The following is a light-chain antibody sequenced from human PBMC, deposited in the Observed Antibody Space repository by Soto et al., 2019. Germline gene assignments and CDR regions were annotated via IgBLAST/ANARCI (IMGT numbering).Light chain of an antibody. CDR2: GPS. Sequence: EIVLTQSPGTLSLSPGERATLSCRASQSVSSSYLAWYQQKPGQAPRLLIYGPSSRATGIPDRFSGSGSGKDFTLTISRLEPEDFAVYYCQQYGSSPQTFGQGTKVEIK. J-gene: IGKJ1*01. V-gene: IGKV3-20*01. CDR3: QQYGSSPQT. CDR1: QSVSSSY.